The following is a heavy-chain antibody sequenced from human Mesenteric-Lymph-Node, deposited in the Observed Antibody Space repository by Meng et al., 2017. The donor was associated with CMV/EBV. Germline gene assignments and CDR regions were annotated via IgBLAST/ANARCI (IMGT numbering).Heavy chain of an antibody. V-gene: IGHV1-18*04. CDR3: ARATGGATPIDY. CDR1: GYTFNAFY. Sequence: ASVKVSCKASGYTFNAFYMHWVRQAPGQGLEWMGWISTHTGNTNYAQKIQGRVTMTTDTSTTTAYMELRSLRSDDTAMYFCARATGGATPIDYWGQGTLVTVSS. CDR2: ISTHTGNT. D-gene: IGHD1-26*01. J-gene: IGHJ4*02.